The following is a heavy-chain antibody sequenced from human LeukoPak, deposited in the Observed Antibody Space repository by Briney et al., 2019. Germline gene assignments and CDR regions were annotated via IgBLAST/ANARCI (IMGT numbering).Heavy chain of an antibody. J-gene: IGHJ4*02. CDR3: AKRGSGFDY. CDR1: GFTFDDYA. Sequence: PGRSLRLSCAASGFTFDDYAMHWVRQAPGKGLEWVSGISWNSGSIGYADSVKGRFTISRDNAENSLYLQMNSLRAEDTALYYCAKRGSGFDYWGQGTLVTVSS. D-gene: IGHD6-19*01. CDR2: ISWNSGSI. V-gene: IGHV3-9*01.